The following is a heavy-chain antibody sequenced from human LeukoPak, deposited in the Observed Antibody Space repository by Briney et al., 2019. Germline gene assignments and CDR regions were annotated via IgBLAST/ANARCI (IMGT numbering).Heavy chain of an antibody. Sequence: GGSLRLSCAASGFTFSSYWMSWVRQAPGKGLEWVANIKQDGSEKYYMDSVKGRFTISRDNAKNSLYLQMNSLRAEDTAVYYCATDRDGDYASPKLDYWGQGTLVTVSS. CDR2: IKQDGSEK. D-gene: IGHD4-17*01. CDR1: GFTFSSYW. J-gene: IGHJ4*02. CDR3: ATDRDGDYASPKLDY. V-gene: IGHV3-7*01.